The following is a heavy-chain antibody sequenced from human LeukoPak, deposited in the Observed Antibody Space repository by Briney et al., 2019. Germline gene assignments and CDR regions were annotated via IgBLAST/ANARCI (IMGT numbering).Heavy chain of an antibody. Sequence: SETLSLTCTVSGGSISSYYWSWIRQPPGKGLEWIGYIYYSESTNYNPSLKSRVTISVDTSKNQFSLKLSSVTAADTAVYYCAREAGDYGSHFDYWGQGTLVTVSS. V-gene: IGHV4-59*01. D-gene: IGHD4-17*01. J-gene: IGHJ4*02. CDR2: IYYSEST. CDR1: GGSISSYY. CDR3: AREAGDYGSHFDY.